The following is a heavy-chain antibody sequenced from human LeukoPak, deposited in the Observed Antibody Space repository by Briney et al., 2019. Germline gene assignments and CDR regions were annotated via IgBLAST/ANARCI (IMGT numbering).Heavy chain of an antibody. D-gene: IGHD3-10*01. CDR2: INYSGST. V-gene: IGHV4-59*01. J-gene: IGHJ4*02. CDR1: GDFMNNYY. Sequence: SETLSLTCTVSGDFMNNYYWSWIRQPPGKGLEWIGNINYSGSTNSNPSLKSRATISLDMSRKHFFLDLSSVTAADTAVYYCARAVHYSGTSDQYTGGWYYFDFWGQGTLVTVSS. CDR3: ARAVHYSGTSDQYTGGWYYFDF.